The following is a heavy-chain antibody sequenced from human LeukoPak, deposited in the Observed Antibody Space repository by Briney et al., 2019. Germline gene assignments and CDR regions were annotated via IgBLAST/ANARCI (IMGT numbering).Heavy chain of an antibody. J-gene: IGHJ4*02. CDR3: ARDRGGSGYSYGYGY. Sequence: PGGSLRLSCAASGFTFSSYSMNWVRQAPGKGLEWVSYISSSSSTIYYADSVKGRLTISRDNAKNSLYLQMNSLRDEDTAVYYCARDRGGSGYSYGYGYWGQGTLVTVSS. CDR2: ISSSSSTI. CDR1: GFTFSSYS. V-gene: IGHV3-48*02. D-gene: IGHD5-18*01.